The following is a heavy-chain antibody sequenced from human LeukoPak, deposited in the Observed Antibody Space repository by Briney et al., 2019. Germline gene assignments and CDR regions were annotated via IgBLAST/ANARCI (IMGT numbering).Heavy chain of an antibody. D-gene: IGHD3-22*01. Sequence: SVKVSCKASGGTFSSYAISWVRQAPGQGLEWMGGIIPIFGTANYAQKFQGRVTITADKSTSTAYMELSSLRAEDTAVYYCARTPGGDDSGYYPWYFDLWGRGTLVTVSS. V-gene: IGHV1-69*06. CDR2: IIPIFGTA. CDR3: ARTPGGDDSGYYPWYFDL. CDR1: GGTFSSYA. J-gene: IGHJ2*01.